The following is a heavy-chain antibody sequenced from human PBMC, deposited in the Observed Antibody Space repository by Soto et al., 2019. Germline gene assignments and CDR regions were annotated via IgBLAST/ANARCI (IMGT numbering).Heavy chain of an antibody. J-gene: IGHJ6*02. V-gene: IGHV3-30*18. CDR3: AKGQHCITTSCYFYYYGMDV. CDR1: GFTFSSYG. Sequence: QVQLVESGGGVVQPGRSLRLSCAASGFTFSSYGMHWVHQAPGKGLEWVAVISYDGSNKYYGDSVKGRFTISRDNSKNTLYLQMNSLRAEDTAVYYCAKGQHCITTSCYFYYYGMDVWGQGTTVTVSS. CDR2: ISYDGSNK. D-gene: IGHD2-2*01.